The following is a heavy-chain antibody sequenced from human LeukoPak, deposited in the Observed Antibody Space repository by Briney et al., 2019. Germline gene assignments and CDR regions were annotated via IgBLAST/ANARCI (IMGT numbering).Heavy chain of an antibody. CDR1: GGSFSIYA. D-gene: IGHD3-16*02. J-gene: IGHJ4*02. CDR2: IIPILGIA. Sequence: ASVTVSYKASGGSFSIYAISGVRQAPGQGREWVGRIIPILGIANYAQKFQGRVTITADKSTSTAYMELSSLRSEDTAVYYCARSFGGVIVFLDYWGQGTLVTVSS. V-gene: IGHV1-69*04. CDR3: ARSFGGVIVFLDY.